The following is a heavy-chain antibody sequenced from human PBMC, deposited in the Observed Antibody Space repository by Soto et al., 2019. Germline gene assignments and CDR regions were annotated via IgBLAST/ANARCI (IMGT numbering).Heavy chain of an antibody. J-gene: IGHJ6*02. CDR3: TKRRNVLRFLEWSSGMDV. D-gene: IGHD3-3*01. V-gene: IGHV3-30*18. CDR1: GFTFSNYV. CDR2: ISDDGSNK. Sequence: GGSLRLSCVASGFTFSNYVMHGVRKAPGKGLEWVAFISDDGSNKYYADSMRGRFTMSRDNSKRTLYLQMSSLRVEDTAVYYCTKRRNVLRFLEWSSGMDVWGQGTTVTVYS.